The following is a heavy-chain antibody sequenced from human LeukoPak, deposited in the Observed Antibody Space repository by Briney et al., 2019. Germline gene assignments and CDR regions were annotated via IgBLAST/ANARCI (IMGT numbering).Heavy chain of an antibody. CDR1: GGSISSSSYY. J-gene: IGHJ3*02. CDR3: ARWDYGSGKDAFDM. CDR2: IYYSGST. V-gene: IGHV4-39*07. Sequence: SETLSLTCTVSGGSISSSSYYWGWIRQPPGKGLEWIGSIYYSGSTYHNPALKSRVTISVDTSKNHFSLKLSSVTAADTAVYYCARWDYGSGKDAFDMWGQGTMVTVSS. D-gene: IGHD3-10*01.